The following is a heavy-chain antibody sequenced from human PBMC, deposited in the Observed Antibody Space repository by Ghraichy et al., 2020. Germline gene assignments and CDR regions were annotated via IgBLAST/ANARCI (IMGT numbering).Heavy chain of an antibody. D-gene: IGHD3-3*01. CDR2: INHSGST. V-gene: IGHV4-34*01. CDR1: GGSFSGYY. Sequence: SETLSLTCAVYGGSFSGYYWSWIRQPPGKGLEWIGEINHSGSTNYNPSLKSRVTISLDTSKNQFSLKLSSVTAADTAVYYCARGRFDLYYMDVWGKGTTVTVS. J-gene: IGHJ6*03. CDR3: ARGRFDLYYMDV.